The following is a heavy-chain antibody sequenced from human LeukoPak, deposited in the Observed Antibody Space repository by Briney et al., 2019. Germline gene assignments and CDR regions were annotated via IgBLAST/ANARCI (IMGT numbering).Heavy chain of an antibody. CDR1: GGSISSGNW. CDR2: IYHSGST. Sequence: SETLSLTCTISGGSISSGNWWSWVRQPPGKGLEWIGEIYHSGSTNYNPSLKSRVTISVDKSKNQFSLKLSSVTAADTAVYYCARHQYDSRDDAFDMWGQGTMVTVSS. CDR3: ARHQYDSRDDAFDM. V-gene: IGHV4-4*02. J-gene: IGHJ3*02. D-gene: IGHD3-22*01.